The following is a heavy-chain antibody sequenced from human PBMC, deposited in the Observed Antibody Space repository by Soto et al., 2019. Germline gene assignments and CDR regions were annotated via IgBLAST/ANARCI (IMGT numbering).Heavy chain of an antibody. CDR1: GFTFSNAW. CDR2: IKSKTDGGTT. J-gene: IGHJ4*02. D-gene: IGHD6-19*01. V-gene: IGHV3-15*01. CDR3: TTGHRAVAGMLYGY. Sequence: EVQLVESGGGLVKPGGSLRLSCAVSGFTFSNAWMSWVRQAPGKGLEWVGRIKSKTDGGTTDYAAPVKGRFTISRDDSKNTLYLQMNSLKTEDTAAYYCTTGHRAVAGMLYGYWGQGTLVTVSS.